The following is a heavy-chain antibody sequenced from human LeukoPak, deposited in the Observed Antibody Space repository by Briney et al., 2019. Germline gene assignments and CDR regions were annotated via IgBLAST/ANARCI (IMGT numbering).Heavy chain of an antibody. V-gene: IGHV3-7*01. CDR3: ARDPPRHYDFWGGYAFFDY. J-gene: IGHJ4*02. Sequence: GGSLRLSCAASGFTFSTYWMSWVRQAPGKGLEWVANIKQDGSEKYYVDSVKGRFTISRDNAKNSLYLQMNSLRAEDTAVYYCARDPPRHYDFWGGYAFFDYWGQGTLVTVSS. CDR1: GFTFSTYW. D-gene: IGHD3-3*01. CDR2: IKQDGSEK.